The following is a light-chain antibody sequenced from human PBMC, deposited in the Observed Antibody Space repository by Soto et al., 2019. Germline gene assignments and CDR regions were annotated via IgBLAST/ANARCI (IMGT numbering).Light chain of an antibody. CDR3: QSYDSSLSGLWV. CDR1: SSNIGAGYD. J-gene: IGLJ3*02. V-gene: IGLV1-40*01. CDR2: GNS. Sequence: VLTQPPSVSGAPGQRVTISCTGTSSNIGAGYDVYWYQQLPGTAPKLLIYGNSNRPSGVPDRFSGSKSGTSASLAITGLQAEDEADYYCQSYDSSLSGLWVFGGGTKLTVL.